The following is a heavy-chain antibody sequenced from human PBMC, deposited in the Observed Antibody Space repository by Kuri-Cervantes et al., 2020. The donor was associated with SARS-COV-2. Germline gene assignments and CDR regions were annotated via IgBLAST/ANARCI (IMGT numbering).Heavy chain of an antibody. D-gene: IGHD3-10*01. Sequence: SETLSLTCTVSGGSISSSSYYWGWIRQPPGKGLEWIGEINHSGSTNYNPSLKSRVTISVDTSKNQFSLKLSSVTAADTAVYYCARVGDYYGSGSVDYWGQGTLVTVSS. CDR3: ARVGDYYGSGSVDY. V-gene: IGHV4-39*07. CDR1: GGSISSSSYY. J-gene: IGHJ4*02. CDR2: INHSGST.